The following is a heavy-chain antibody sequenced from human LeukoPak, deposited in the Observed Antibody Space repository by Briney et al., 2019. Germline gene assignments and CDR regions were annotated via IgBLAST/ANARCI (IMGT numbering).Heavy chain of an antibody. J-gene: IGHJ6*02. CDR2: ISYDGSNK. D-gene: IGHD3-10*01. Sequence: GGSLTLSCAASVFTFSSYDMHWVRQAPGKGLEWVAVISYDGSNKYYADSVKGRFTISRDNSKNTLYLQMNSLRAEDTAVYYCAREIMVRGPQMYYYYGMDVWGQGTTVTVSS. CDR3: AREIMVRGPQMYYYYGMDV. CDR1: VFTFSSYD. V-gene: IGHV3-30-3*01.